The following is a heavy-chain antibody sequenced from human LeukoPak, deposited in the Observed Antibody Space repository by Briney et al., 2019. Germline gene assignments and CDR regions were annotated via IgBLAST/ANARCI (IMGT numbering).Heavy chain of an antibody. CDR1: GGSISSHY. J-gene: IGHJ3*02. Sequence: PSETLSLTCTVSGGSISSHYWSWIRQPPGKGLEWIGYIYYSGSTNYNPSLKSRVTISVDTSKNQSSLKLSSVTAADTAVYYCARDLLSSDAFDIWGQGTMVTVSS. V-gene: IGHV4-59*11. CDR3: ARDLLSSDAFDI. D-gene: IGHD6-6*01. CDR2: IYYSGST.